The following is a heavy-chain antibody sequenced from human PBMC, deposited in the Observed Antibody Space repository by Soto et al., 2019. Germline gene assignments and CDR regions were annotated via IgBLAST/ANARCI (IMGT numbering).Heavy chain of an antibody. V-gene: IGHV3-23*01. CDR1: GFTFSNYD. CDR2: ISGGGGGI. D-gene: IGHD2-2*01. Sequence: EVQLLESGGGLVQPGGSLRLSCAASGFTFSNYDMSWVRQAPGKGLEWVSTISGGGGGIYYADSVKGRYTISRDNSKNTLYMQMNRLRAEDTAVYYCAKRPASLVCFDYWGQGTLVTVSS. CDR3: AKRPASLVCFDY. J-gene: IGHJ4*02.